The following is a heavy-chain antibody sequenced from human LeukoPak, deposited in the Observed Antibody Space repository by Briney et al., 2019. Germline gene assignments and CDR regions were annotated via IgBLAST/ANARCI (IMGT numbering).Heavy chain of an antibody. CDR2: INLDGSQK. V-gene: IGHV3-7*01. Sequence: GGSLRLSCAASGFTFSNYWMAWVRQAPGKGPEWVANINLDGSQKYYVDSVKGRFTISRDNAENSLYLQMNSLRAEDTALYYCGGKRQNSFDNGGQGTLVTVSS. CDR3: GGKRQNSFDN. CDR1: GFTFSNYW. J-gene: IGHJ4*02. D-gene: IGHD3-16*01.